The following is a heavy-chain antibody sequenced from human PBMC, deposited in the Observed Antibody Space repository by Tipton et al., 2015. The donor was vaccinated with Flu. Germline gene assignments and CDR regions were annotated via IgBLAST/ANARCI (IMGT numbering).Heavy chain of an antibody. D-gene: IGHD4-11*01. CDR3: ARRDFSNYVSDPKNWFDR. Sequence: TLSLTCVVSGDSISTDYFWGWIRQPPGKGLEWIATIHRYGTTYYNPSLKSRVTISIDTSRNQFSLEMRSVTAADMAVYYCARRDFSNYVSDPKNWFDRWGPGTLVTVSS. J-gene: IGHJ5*02. CDR2: IHRYGTT. V-gene: IGHV4-38-2*01. CDR1: GDSISTDYF.